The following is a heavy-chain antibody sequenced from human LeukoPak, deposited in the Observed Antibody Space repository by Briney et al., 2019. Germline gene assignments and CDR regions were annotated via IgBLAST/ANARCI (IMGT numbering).Heavy chain of an antibody. V-gene: IGHV4-34*01. CDR3: AREQQQLAHRFDY. CDR1: GGSFSGYY. Sequence: PSETLSLTCAVYGGSFSGYYWSWIRQPPGKGLEWIGEINHSGSTNYNPSLKSRVTISVDTSKNQFSLKLSSATAADTAVYYCAREQQQLAHRFDYWGQGTLVTVSS. CDR2: INHSGST. J-gene: IGHJ4*02. D-gene: IGHD6-13*01.